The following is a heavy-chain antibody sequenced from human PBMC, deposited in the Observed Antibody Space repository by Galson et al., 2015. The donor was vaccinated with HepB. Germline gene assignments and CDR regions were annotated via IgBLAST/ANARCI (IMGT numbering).Heavy chain of an antibody. CDR3: VSVFFGSERYSAYWYLDL. J-gene: IGHJ2*01. CDR2: ISTNGATI. D-gene: IGHD3-10*01. V-gene: IGHV3-48*02. Sequence: SLRLSCAASGFTFSAYTMNWVRRAPGKGLESIAYISTNGATIYYADSVKGRFTVSRDNARNSMYLQMNSLRDQDTAVYSCVSVFFGSERYSAYWYLDLWGRGTLVTVSS. CDR1: GFTFSAYT.